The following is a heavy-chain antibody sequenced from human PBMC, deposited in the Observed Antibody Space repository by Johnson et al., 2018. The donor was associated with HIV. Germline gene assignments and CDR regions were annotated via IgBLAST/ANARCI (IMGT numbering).Heavy chain of an antibody. CDR1: GLTFSNYA. Sequence: QVQLVESGGGVVQPGRSLRLSCAASGLTFSNYAMHWVRQAPGKGLEWVAGITYDGTNKYYADSVKGRFTLSRDNSKNTLDLQMNSLTIEYTAVFYCAKTRMGGILDAFDLWGQGTMVIVS. CDR2: ITYDGTNK. V-gene: IGHV3-30*18. CDR3: AKTRMGGILDAFDL. J-gene: IGHJ3*01. D-gene: IGHD3-10*01.